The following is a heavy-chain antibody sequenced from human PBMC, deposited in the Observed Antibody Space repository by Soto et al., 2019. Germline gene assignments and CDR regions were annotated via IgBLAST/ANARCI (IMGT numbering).Heavy chain of an antibody. D-gene: IGHD2-15*01. CDR1: GFTVSNNY. V-gene: IGHV3-23*01. CDR2: ISGSGGST. CDR3: AKDRLYCSGGSCYEATYYYGMDV. Sequence: VGSLRLSCAVSGFTVSNNYMSWVRQAPGKGLEWVSAISGSGGSTYYADSVKGRFTISRDNSKNTLYLQMNSLRAEDTAVYYCAKDRLYCSGGSCYEATYYYGMDVWGQGTTVTVSS. J-gene: IGHJ6*02.